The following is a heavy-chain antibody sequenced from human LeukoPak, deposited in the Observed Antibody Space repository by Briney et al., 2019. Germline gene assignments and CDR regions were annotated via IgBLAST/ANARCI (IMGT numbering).Heavy chain of an antibody. CDR3: ARGFGSGTYSDYFDY. Sequence: PSETLSLTCAVYGGSFSGYYWSWIRQSPGKGLEWIGEINQGGGTKYNPSLKSRATVSVDTSKNQFSLKLNSVTAADTAVYYCARGFGSGTYSDYFDYWGQGTLVTVSS. CDR1: GGSFSGYY. D-gene: IGHD3-10*01. V-gene: IGHV4-34*01. J-gene: IGHJ4*02. CDR2: INQGGGT.